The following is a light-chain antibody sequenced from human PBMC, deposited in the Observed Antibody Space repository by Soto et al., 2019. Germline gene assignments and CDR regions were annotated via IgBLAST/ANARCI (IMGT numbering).Light chain of an antibody. CDR2: EVT. J-gene: IGLJ1*01. CDR3: CSYTTSTNYV. Sequence: QSALTQPASVSGSPGQSITISCTGTSSDVGGYNFVSWYQQRPGKAPKFMIFEVTNRPSGISDRFSGSKSGNTASLTISGLQAEDEADHYCCSYTTSTNYVFGTGTKVTV. CDR1: SSDVGGYNF. V-gene: IGLV2-14*01.